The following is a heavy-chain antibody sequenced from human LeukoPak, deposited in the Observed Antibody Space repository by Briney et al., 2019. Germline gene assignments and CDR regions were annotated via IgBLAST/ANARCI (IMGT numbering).Heavy chain of an antibody. CDR3: ASGPYPAAGTDHQFDY. CDR2: IYYSGST. Sequence: KSSETLSLTCTVSGGSISSYYWSWIRQPPGKGLEWIGYIYYSGSTNYNPSLYNPSLKSRVTISVDTSKNQFSLKLSSVTAADTAVYYCASGPYPAAGTDHQFDYWGRGTLVTVSS. D-gene: IGHD6-13*01. V-gene: IGHV4-59*01. CDR1: GGSISSYY. J-gene: IGHJ4*02.